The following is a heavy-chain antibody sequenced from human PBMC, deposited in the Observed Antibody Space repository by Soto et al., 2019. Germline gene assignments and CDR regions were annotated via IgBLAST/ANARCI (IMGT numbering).Heavy chain of an antibody. Sequence: GESLKISCQCSGYTFSNFWIGWVRQLPGKGLEWMGIIYPGDHETRYSPSFHGKVTLSVDKSVNTAYLQWNSLEASDSAFYFCARSPRSSPYFDYWGQGALVTVSS. CDR3: ARSPRSSPYFDY. CDR1: GYTFSNFW. J-gene: IGHJ4*02. D-gene: IGHD6-13*01. CDR2: IYPGDHET. V-gene: IGHV5-51*01.